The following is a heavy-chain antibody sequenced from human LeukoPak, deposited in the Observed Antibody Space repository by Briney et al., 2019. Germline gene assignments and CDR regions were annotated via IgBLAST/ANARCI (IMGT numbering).Heavy chain of an antibody. CDR2: IYPGDSAT. D-gene: IGHD6-13*01. V-gene: IGHV5-51*01. CDR3: AVTGESSAGNCDY. CDR1: GYSFTTYW. J-gene: IGHJ4*02. Sequence: GEPLNISCKGSGYSFTTYWIAWVRQMPGKGLGGMGIIYPGDSATTYYPSLQGQVTISADTSISTAYRQWISLKATDTAIIFCAVTGESSAGNCDYGGQGTLATVSS.